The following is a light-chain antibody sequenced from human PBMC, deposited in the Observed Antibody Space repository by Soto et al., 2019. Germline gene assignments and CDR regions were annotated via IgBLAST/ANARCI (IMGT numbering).Light chain of an antibody. J-gene: IGKJ2*01. V-gene: IGKV1-5*01. CDR2: DAS. Sequence: DIPMTQSPSTLSASVGDRVTITCRASQSISSWLAWYQQKPGKAPKLLIYDASSLESGVPSRFSGSGSGTEFTLTISSLQPDDFATYYCQQYNSYSYTFGQGTMLEIK. CDR3: QQYNSYSYT. CDR1: QSISSW.